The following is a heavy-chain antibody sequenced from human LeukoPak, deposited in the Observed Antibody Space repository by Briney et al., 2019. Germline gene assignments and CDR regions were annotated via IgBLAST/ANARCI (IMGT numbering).Heavy chain of an antibody. V-gene: IGHV5-10-1*01. CDR1: GYSFTSYW. Sequence: GGSLRLSCKSFGYSFTSYWISWVRQMPGKGLEWMGRIDPSDAYTNYSPSFQGHVTISSDKSIKTAYLQWSSLKASDTAMYYCARHEGYSSSAEVYWGQGTLVTVSS. D-gene: IGHD6-13*01. J-gene: IGHJ4*02. CDR3: ARHEGYSSSAEVY. CDR2: IDPSDAYT.